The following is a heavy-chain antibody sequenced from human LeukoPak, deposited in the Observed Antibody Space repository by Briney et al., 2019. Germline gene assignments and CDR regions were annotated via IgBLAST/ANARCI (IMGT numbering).Heavy chain of an antibody. CDR3: ARVSCSGGSCCSGQFDY. V-gene: IGHV1-69*13. J-gene: IGHJ4*02. CDR1: GGTFSSYA. D-gene: IGHD2-15*01. Sequence: ASVKVSCKASGGTFSSYAISWVRQAPGQGLEWMGGIIPIFGTANYAQKFQGRVTITADESTSTAYMELSSLRSEDTAVYYCARVSCSGGSCCSGQFDYWGLGTLVTVSS. CDR2: IIPIFGTA.